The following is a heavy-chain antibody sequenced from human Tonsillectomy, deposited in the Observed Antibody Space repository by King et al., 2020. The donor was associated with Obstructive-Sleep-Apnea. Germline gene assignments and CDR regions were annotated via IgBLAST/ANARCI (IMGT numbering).Heavy chain of an antibody. CDR3: AWYSSSRYRGLEGLN. V-gene: IGHV3-7*03. Sequence: EVQLVESGGGLVQPGGSLRLSCAASGFTFSSYWMSWVRQAPGKGLEWVANIKEDGSEKYYVDSVEGRFTISRDNAKNSLYLQMNSLRAEDRAVYYCAWYSSSRYRGLEGLNWGQGTLVTVSS. CDR1: GFTFSSYW. D-gene: IGHD6-13*01. J-gene: IGHJ4*02. CDR2: IKEDGSEK.